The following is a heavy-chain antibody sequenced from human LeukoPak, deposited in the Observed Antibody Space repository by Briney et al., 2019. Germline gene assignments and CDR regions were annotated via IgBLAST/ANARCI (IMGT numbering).Heavy chain of an antibody. CDR2: IYHSGST. D-gene: IGHD6-19*01. CDR1: GGSISSGGYS. V-gene: IGHV4-30-2*01. CDR3: AREGYGSSGWYRDAFDI. J-gene: IGHJ3*02. Sequence: SETLSLTCAVSGGSISSGGYSWSWIRQPPGKGLEWIGYIYHSGSTYYNPSLKSRVTISVDRSKNQFSLKLSSVTAADTAVYYCAREGYGSSGWYRDAFDIWGQGTMVTVSS.